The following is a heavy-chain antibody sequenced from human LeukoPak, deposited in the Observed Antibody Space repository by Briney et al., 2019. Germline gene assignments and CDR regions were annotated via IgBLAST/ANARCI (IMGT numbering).Heavy chain of an antibody. CDR2: IYYSGST. V-gene: IGHV4-31*03. CDR1: GGSISSGGYY. Sequence: SQTLSLNCTVSGGSISSGGYYWSWIRQHPGKGLEWIGYIYYSGSTYYNPSLKSRVTISVDTSKNQFSLKLSSVTAAGTAVYYCARARHGGALDYWGQGTLVTVSS. J-gene: IGHJ4*02. CDR3: ARARHGGALDY. D-gene: IGHD3-3*01.